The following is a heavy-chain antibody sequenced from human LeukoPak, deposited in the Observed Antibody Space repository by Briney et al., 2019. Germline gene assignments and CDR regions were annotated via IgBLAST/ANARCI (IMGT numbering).Heavy chain of an antibody. V-gene: IGHV4-4*02. J-gene: IGHJ4*02. CDR3: ARKYYYGSRMGAYYFDY. D-gene: IGHD3-10*01. CDR2: IYYSGST. Sequence: SGTLSLTCAVSGGSISSSNWWSWVRQPPGKGLEWIGYIYYSGSTYYNPSLKSRVTISVDTSKNQFSLKLSSVTAADTAVYYCARKYYYGSRMGAYYFDYWGQGTLVTVSS. CDR1: GGSISSSNW.